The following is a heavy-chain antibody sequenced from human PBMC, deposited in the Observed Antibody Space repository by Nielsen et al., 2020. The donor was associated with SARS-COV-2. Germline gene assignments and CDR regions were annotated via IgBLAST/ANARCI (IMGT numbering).Heavy chain of an antibody. CDR3: AREEHCSSTSCYTGMIGGAFDI. D-gene: IGHD2-2*02. CDR2: IYYSGST. Sequence: RQAPGKGLEWIGYIYYSGSTNYNPSLKSRVTISVDTSKNQFSLKLSSVTAADTAVYYCAREEHCSSTSCYTGMIGGAFDIWGQGTMVTVSS. J-gene: IGHJ3*02. V-gene: IGHV4-59*01.